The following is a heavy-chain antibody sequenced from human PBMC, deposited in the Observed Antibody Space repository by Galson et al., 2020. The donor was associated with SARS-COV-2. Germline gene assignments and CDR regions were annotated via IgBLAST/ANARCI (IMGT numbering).Heavy chain of an antibody. CDR3: ARVSGRYQGAFDY. CDR2: ISSSGSDI. Sequence: GGSLRLSCAAYGFSFSSYSMNWVRQAPGKGLEWISYISSSGSDIYYADSVKGRFTISRDNAKNSLFLLMDSLREEDTADYYCARVSGRYQGAFDYWCQGTLVTVSS. V-gene: IGHV3-48*02. CDR1: GFSFSSYS. D-gene: IGHD1-26*01. J-gene: IGHJ4*02.